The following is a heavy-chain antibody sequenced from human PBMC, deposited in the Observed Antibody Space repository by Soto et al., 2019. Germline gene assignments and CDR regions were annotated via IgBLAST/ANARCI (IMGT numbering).Heavy chain of an antibody. CDR3: ARHLSVVGYRAFDI. CDR2: IVVGNGNT. D-gene: IGHD5-12*01. J-gene: IGHJ3*02. Sequence: SVKVSCKASGFTISDSAVQWVRQARGQPLEWIGYIVVGNGNTNFAQRFQERVTFSSDKSISTAYLQWSSLKASDTAMYYCARHLSVVGYRAFDIWGQGTMVTVSS. CDR1: GFTISDSA. V-gene: IGHV1-58*01.